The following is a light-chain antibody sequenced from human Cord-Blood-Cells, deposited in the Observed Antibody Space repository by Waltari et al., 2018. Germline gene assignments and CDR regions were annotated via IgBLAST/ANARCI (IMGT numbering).Light chain of an antibody. V-gene: IGKV1-39*01. Sequence: DIQMTQSPSSLSASVGDRVTITCRASQSISSYLNWYQQKPGRAPKLLIYAASSLQSGVPSRFSGSGSGTDFTLTSSSLQPEDFATYYCQQSYSTPRLTFGGGTKVEI. J-gene: IGKJ4*01. CDR1: QSISSY. CDR3: QQSYSTPRLT. CDR2: AAS.